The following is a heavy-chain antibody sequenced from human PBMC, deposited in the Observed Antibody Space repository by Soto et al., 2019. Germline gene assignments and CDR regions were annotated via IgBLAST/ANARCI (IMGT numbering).Heavy chain of an antibody. Sequence: SETLSLTCSGSGDYISNSRFYCAWIRQPPGEGLEWIGSIYHTGNAYYNPSLKSRVTISVDTSKNQFSLKLTSVTAADAALYYCARDFFDSSDYTTNWFDPWGQGTLVTVSS. CDR2: IYHTGNA. V-gene: IGHV4-39*01. CDR3: ARDFFDSSDYTTNWFDP. J-gene: IGHJ5*02. D-gene: IGHD3-22*01. CDR1: GDYISNSRFY.